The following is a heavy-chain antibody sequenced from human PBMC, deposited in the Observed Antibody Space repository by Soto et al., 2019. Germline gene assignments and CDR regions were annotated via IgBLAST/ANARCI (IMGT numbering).Heavy chain of an antibody. CDR3: ARDWYCSGGSCRDTFDI. CDR1: GYTFTRYH. D-gene: IGHD2-15*01. CDR2: INPGGAKT. J-gene: IGHJ3*02. V-gene: IGHV1-46*01. Sequence: ASVKVSCKASGYTFTRYHMHWVRQAPGQGLEWMGIINPGGAKTNYAQKFQGRVTMTTDTSTSTAYMELRSLRSDDTALYYCARDWYCSGGSCRDTFDIWGQGTMVTVSS.